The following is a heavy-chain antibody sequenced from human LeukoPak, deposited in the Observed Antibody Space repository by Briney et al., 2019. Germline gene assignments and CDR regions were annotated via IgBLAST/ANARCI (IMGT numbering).Heavy chain of an antibody. V-gene: IGHV4-39*07. Sequence: SETLSLTCTVSGGSISSSSYYWGWIRQPPGKGLEWIGSIYYSGSTYYNPSLKSRVTISVDTSKNQFSLKLSSVTAADTAVYYCATTNVVATGGDYYYQDYWGQGTLVTVSS. D-gene: IGHD5-12*01. CDR1: GGSISSSSYY. CDR3: ATTNVVATGGDYYYQDY. CDR2: IYYSGST. J-gene: IGHJ4*02.